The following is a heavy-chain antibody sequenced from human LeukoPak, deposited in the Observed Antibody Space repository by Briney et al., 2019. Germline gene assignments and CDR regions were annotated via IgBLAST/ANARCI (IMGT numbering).Heavy chain of an antibody. J-gene: IGHJ6*02. CDR3: ARGLYCSSSTSCYDYSMDV. D-gene: IGHD2-2*01. CDR2: IIPILGTA. CDR1: GGTFRSYG. Sequence: ASVTVSCTASGGTFRSYGLNWVRQAPGQGLEWMGGIIPILGTAKYAQKLQGRVTVTADESTSTGYMELSSLRSEDTAVYYCARGLYCSSSTSCYDYSMDVWGQGTTVTVSS. V-gene: IGHV1-69*13.